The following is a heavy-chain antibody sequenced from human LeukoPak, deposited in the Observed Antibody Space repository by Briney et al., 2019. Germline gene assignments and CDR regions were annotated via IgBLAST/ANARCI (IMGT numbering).Heavy chain of an antibody. CDR1: GGSVSSYY. V-gene: IGHV4-59*02. CDR2: IYYSGGT. J-gene: IGHJ6*03. D-gene: IGHD3-10*01. Sequence: PSETLSLTCTVSGGSVSSYYWSWIRQPPGKGLEWVGYIYYSGGTNYNPSLKSRVTISVDTSKNQFSLKLSSVTAADTAVYYCARAVMVRGVISYYYYYMDVWGKGTTVTVSS. CDR3: ARAVMVRGVISYYYYYMDV.